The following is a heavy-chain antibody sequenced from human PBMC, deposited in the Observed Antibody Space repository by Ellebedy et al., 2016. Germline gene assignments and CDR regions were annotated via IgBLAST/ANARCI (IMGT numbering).Heavy chain of an antibody. D-gene: IGHD7-27*01. CDR1: GFTFSSYA. J-gene: IGHJ3*02. V-gene: IGHV3-7*01. CDR2: IKEDGSEN. CDR3: ARKRTNWGYPQSPLDI. Sequence: GGSLRLSCAASGFTFSSYAMSWVRQAPGKGLEWVADIKEDGSENSYVDSVKGRFTISRDNAKMSLFLQMNNLRAEDTAVYYCARKRTNWGYPQSPLDIWGQGTMVTVSS.